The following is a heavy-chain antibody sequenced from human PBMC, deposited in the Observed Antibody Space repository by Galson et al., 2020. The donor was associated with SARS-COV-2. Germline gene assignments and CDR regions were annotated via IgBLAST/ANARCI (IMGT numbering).Heavy chain of an antibody. CDR1: GFTFSSFA. CDR2: LSYDGSNK. D-gene: IGHD3-10*01. V-gene: IGHV3-30*04. Sequence: QLGESLKISCAASGFTFSSFAMHWVRQAPGKGLKWVAILSYDGSNKYYADPVKGRFTISRDNSKNTLYLQMNSLRAEDTAVYYCARTESGSYYNACDYWGQGTLVTVSS. CDR3: ARTESGSYYNACDY. J-gene: IGHJ4*02.